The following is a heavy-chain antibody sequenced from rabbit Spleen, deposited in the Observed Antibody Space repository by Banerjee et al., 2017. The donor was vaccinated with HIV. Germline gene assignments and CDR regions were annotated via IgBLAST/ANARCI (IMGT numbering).Heavy chain of an antibody. V-gene: IGHV1S45*01. CDR1: GFSFSTKYY. D-gene: IGHD4-2*01. Sequence: QEQLVESGGGLVQPEGSLTLTCTASGFSFSTKYYMCWVRQAPGKGLEWIGCIYTGDGSTDYASWAKGRFTISKTSSTTVTLQMTSLTAAHTATYFCARAANVAGGMTRLDLWGQGTLVTVS. CDR3: ARAANVAGGMTRLDL. J-gene: IGHJ3*01. CDR2: IYTGDGST.